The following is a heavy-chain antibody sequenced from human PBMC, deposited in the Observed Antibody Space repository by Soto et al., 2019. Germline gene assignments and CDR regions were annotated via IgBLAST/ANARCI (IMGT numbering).Heavy chain of an antibody. CDR2: IYSGGST. V-gene: IGHV3-66*01. Sequence: GGSLRLSCAASGFTVSSNYMSWVRQAPGKGLEWVSVIYSGGSTYYADSVKGRFTISRDNSKNTLYLQMNSLRAEDTAVYYCAGEENYYYYMDVWGKGTTVTVSS. CDR1: GFTVSSNY. J-gene: IGHJ6*03. CDR3: AGEENYYYYMDV.